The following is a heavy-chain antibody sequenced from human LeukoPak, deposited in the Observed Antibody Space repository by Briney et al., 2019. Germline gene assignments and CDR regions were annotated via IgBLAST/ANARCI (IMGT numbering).Heavy chain of an antibody. D-gene: IGHD1-26*01. V-gene: IGHV4-34*01. Sequence: SETLSLTCAVYGGSFSGYYWSWIRQPPGKGLEWIGEINHSGSTNYNPSLKSRVTISVDTSKNQFSLKLSSVTAADTAVYYCASWEPPVDYWGQGTLATVSS. CDR3: ASWEPPVDY. CDR1: GGSFSGYY. J-gene: IGHJ4*02. CDR2: INHSGST.